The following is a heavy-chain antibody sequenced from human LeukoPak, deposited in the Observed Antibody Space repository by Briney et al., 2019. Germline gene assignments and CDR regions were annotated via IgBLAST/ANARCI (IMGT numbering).Heavy chain of an antibody. V-gene: IGHV3-23*01. CDR2: ISGSGGST. CDR3: AKDFPGGYYSEDAFDI. J-gene: IGHJ3*02. CDR1: GFTFSSYA. D-gene: IGHD1-26*01. Sequence: GGSLRLSCAASGFTFSSYAMSWVRQAPGKGLEWVSAISGSGGSTYYADSVKGRFTISRDNPKNTLYLQMNSLRAEDTAVYYCAKDFPGGYYSEDAFDIWGQGTMVTVSS.